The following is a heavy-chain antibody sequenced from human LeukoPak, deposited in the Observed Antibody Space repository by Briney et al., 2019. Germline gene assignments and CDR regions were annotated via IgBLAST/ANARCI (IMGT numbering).Heavy chain of an antibody. V-gene: IGHV1-3*01. CDR1: GYTFTSYA. CDR2: INAGNGNT. Sequence: GASVKVSCKASGYTFTSYAMHWVRQAPGQRLEWMGWINAGNGNTKYSQKFQGRATITRDTSASTAYMELSSLRSEDTAVYYCAREYYYGSGSPYYYYYGMDVWGKGTTVTVSS. J-gene: IGHJ6*04. CDR3: AREYYYGSGSPYYYYYGMDV. D-gene: IGHD3-10*01.